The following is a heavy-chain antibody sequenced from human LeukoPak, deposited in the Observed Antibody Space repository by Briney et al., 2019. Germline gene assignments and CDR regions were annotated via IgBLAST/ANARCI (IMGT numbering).Heavy chain of an antibody. V-gene: IGHV3-23*01. J-gene: IGHJ4*02. CDR1: GFTFSSYA. D-gene: IGHD1-26*01. CDR2: ISGSSSST. Sequence: GGSLRLSCAASGFTFSSYAMSWVRQAPGKGLEWVSAISGSSSSTYYADSVKGRFTISRDNSKNTLCLQMNSLRAEDTAVYYCAKGGTQTKTFDYWGQGTLVTVSS. CDR3: AKGGTQTKTFDY.